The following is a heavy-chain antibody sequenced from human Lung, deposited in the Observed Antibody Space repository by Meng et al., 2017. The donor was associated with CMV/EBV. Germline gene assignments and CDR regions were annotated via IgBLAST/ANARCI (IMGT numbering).Heavy chain of an antibody. D-gene: IGHD2-2*01. CDR1: GFNFKIYP. CDR2: ISATSTSI. V-gene: IGHV3-21*06. Sequence: ESLKISCSASGFNFKIYPMKWVRQAPGKGLEWVSSISATSTSIYYADSVKCRFTISRDNAKNSLFLQMNSLGAEDTAMYYCARAAVFEKIVVVPTAIGSWGRGTXVTVSS. J-gene: IGHJ5*01. CDR3: ARAAVFEKIVVVPTAIGS.